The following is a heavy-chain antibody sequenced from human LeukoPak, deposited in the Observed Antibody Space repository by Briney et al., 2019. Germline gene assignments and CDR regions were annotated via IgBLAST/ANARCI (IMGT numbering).Heavy chain of an antibody. V-gene: IGHV3-11*01. J-gene: IGHJ4*02. CDR1: GFSISDYY. CDR2: ITSGAGST. CDR3: TKERRGTYYAFES. Sequence: GGSLRLSCDASGFSISDYYMSWIRQSPGKGLEWISYITSGAGSTKYADSVKGRFTISRDKAKNSVALQLNSLRAEDTAVYYCTKERRGTYYAFESWGQGTLVTVSS. D-gene: IGHD3-16*01.